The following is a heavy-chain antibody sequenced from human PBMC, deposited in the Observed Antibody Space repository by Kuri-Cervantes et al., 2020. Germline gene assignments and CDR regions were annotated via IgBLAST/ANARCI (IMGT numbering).Heavy chain of an antibody. CDR1: GGSISSGGYS. D-gene: IGHD1-7*01. J-gene: IGHJ6*02. V-gene: IGHV4-30-2*03. Sequence: SETLSLTCAVSGGSISSGGYSWSWIRQPPGKGLEWIGYIYHSGSTNYNPSLKSRVTISVDTSKNQFSLRLRSVTAADTAVYYCARHNWNYPSLYYYHGMDVWSQGSTVTVSS. CDR2: IYHSGST. CDR3: ARHNWNYPSLYYYHGMDV.